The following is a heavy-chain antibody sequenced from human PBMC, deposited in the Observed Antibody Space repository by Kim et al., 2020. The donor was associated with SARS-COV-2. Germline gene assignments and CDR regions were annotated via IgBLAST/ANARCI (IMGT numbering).Heavy chain of an antibody. Sequence: GGSLRFSCAASGFTFSNHWMSWVRQAPGKGLEWVANTKQDGSEKYYVDSVKGRFTISRDNAKNSLYLHMNSMRVEDTAVYYCAKDSGYCTSTSCKGDAFDVWGQGTKVTVSS. CDR1: GFTFSNHW. J-gene: IGHJ3*01. V-gene: IGHV3-7*03. CDR2: TKQDGSEK. CDR3: AKDSGYCTSTSCKGDAFDV. D-gene: IGHD2-2*01.